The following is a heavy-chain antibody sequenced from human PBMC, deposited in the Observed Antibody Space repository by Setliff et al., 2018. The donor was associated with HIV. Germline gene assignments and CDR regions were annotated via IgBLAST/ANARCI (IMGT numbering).Heavy chain of an antibody. J-gene: IGHJ4*02. Sequence: GGSLRLSCAASGFTFSSYAMSWVRQAPEKGLEWVASIKEDGSEEYYVDSVKGRFTISRDNAKNSLYLQMNSLRAEDTAVYYCITHYYDSSGYSPNYFDSWGQGTLVTVSS. D-gene: IGHD3-22*01. CDR1: GFTFSSYA. CDR3: ITHYYDSSGYSPNYFDS. CDR2: IKEDGSEE. V-gene: IGHV3-7*03.